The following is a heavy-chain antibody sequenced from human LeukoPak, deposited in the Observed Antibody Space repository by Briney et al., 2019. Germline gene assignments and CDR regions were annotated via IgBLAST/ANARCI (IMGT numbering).Heavy chain of an antibody. V-gene: IGHV4-59*03. J-gene: IGHJ4*02. Sequence: SETLSLTCTVSGGSISSYYWSWIRQPPGKGLEWVGQIYYRGTTNYNPSLNSRVTISIDMSKNQFSLKLNSVTAADTAVCYCAAESERWLFRSWGQGTLVTVSS. D-gene: IGHD6-19*01. CDR3: AAESERWLFRS. CDR2: IYYRGTT. CDR1: GGSISSYY.